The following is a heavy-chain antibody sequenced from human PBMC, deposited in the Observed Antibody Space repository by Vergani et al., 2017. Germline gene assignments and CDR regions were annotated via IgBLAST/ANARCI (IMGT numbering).Heavy chain of an antibody. CDR1: GFTFSSYA. J-gene: IGHJ6*02. Sequence: EVQLLESGGGLVQPGGSLRLSCAASGFTFSSYAMSWVRQAPGKGLEWVSAISGSGGSTYYADSVKGRFTISRDNSKNTLYLQMNSLRAEDTAVYYCATPPQQQLAIYYYYGMDVWGQGTTVTVSS. V-gene: IGHV3-23*01. D-gene: IGHD6-13*01. CDR2: ISGSGGST. CDR3: ATPPQQQLAIYYYYGMDV.